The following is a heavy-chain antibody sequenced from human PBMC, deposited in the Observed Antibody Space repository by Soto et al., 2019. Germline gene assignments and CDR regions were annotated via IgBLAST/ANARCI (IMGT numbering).Heavy chain of an antibody. CDR1: GGTFSSYA. J-gene: IGHJ4*02. V-gene: IGHV1-69*01. CDR2: IIPIFGTA. CDR3: ARDTPTTVTTTGGHFDY. D-gene: IGHD4-17*01. Sequence: QVQLVQSGAEVKKPGSSVKVSCKASGGTFSSYAISWVRQAPGQGLEWMGGIIPIFGTANYAQKFQGRVTITANESTSTAYMELSSLRSEDTAVYYCARDTPTTVTTTGGHFDYWGQGTLVTVSS.